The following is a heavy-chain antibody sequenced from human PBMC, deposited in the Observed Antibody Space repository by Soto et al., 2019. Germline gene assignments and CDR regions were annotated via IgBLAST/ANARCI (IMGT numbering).Heavy chain of an antibody. CDR1: GYTFTGYY. V-gene: IGHV1-2*02. CDR2: INPNSGGT. D-gene: IGHD2-8*01. J-gene: IGHJ4*02. Sequence: ASVKVSCKASGYTFTGYYMHWVRQAPGQGLEWMGWINPNSGGTNYAQKFQGRVTMTRDTSISTAYMELSRLRSDDTAVYYCARVYAIRQNSDYWGQGTLVTSPQ. CDR3: ARVYAIRQNSDY.